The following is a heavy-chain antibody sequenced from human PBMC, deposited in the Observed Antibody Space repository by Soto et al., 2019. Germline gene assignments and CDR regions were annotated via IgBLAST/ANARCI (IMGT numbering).Heavy chain of an antibody. CDR3: TSTKAMRQPVFY. V-gene: IGHV3-48*01. CDR2: ISSTSDTI. D-gene: IGHD3-16*01. CDR1: GFTFSTYT. Sequence: GGSLRLSCAASGFTFSTYTMNWVRQAPGKGLEWVSSISSTSDTIYYADSVKGRFTISRDNAKNSLSLQMNGLRAEDTAVYYCTSTKAMRQPVFYWGQGTLVTVSS. J-gene: IGHJ4*02.